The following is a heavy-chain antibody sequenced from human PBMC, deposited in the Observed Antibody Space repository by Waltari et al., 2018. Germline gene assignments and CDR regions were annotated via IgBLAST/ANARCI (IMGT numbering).Heavy chain of an antibody. Sequence: QVQLVHSGTEGEKPRASVNVSWKASGGTFSSYAISWVRQAPGQGLEWMGGIIPILGIANYAPKFQGRVTITADESTSTAYMELSSLRSEDTAVYYCAFPQGYWGQGTLVTVSS. J-gene: IGHJ4*02. CDR1: GGTFSSYA. CDR2: IIPILGIA. V-gene: IGHV1-69*04. CDR3: AFPQGY.